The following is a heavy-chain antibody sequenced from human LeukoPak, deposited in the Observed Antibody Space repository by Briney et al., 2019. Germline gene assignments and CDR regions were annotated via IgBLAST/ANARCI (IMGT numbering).Heavy chain of an antibody. CDR2: INHSGST. J-gene: IGHJ4*02. V-gene: IGHV4-34*01. D-gene: IGHD6-19*01. CDR1: GGSFSGYY. CDR3: ARRRQISGWYYY. Sequence: PSETLSLTCAVYGGSFSGYYWSWIRQPPGKGLEWIGEINHSGSTNYNPSLKSRVTISVDTSKNLFSLKLSSVTAADTAVYYCARRRQISGWYYYWGQGTLVTVSS.